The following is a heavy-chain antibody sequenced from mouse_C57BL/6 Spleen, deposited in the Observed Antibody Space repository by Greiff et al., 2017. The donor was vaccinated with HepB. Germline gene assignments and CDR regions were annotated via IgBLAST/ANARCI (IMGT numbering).Heavy chain of an antibody. CDR3: ARRGNYVDYFDY. J-gene: IGHJ2*01. CDR2: IYPGDGDT. CDR1: GYAFSSYW. V-gene: IGHV1-80*01. Sequence: VQLQQSGAELVKPGASVKISCKASGYAFSSYWMNWVKQRPGKGLEWIGQIYPGDGDTNYNGKFKGKATLTADKSSSTAYMQLSSLTSEDSAVYFCARRGNYVDYFDYWGQGTTLTVSS. D-gene: IGHD2-1*01.